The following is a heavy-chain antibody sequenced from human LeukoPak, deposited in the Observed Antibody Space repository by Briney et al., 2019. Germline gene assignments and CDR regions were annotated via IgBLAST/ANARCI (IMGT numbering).Heavy chain of an antibody. Sequence: GGSLRLSCAASGFTFSNYAMIWVRQAPGKGLEWVAVISYDGSNKYYADSVKGRFTISRDNSKNTLYLQMNSLRAEDTAVYYCAKDLRGVVPAALDYWGQGTLVTVSS. CDR1: GFTFSNYA. CDR3: AKDLRGVVPAALDY. V-gene: IGHV3-30*18. CDR2: ISYDGSNK. J-gene: IGHJ4*02. D-gene: IGHD2-2*01.